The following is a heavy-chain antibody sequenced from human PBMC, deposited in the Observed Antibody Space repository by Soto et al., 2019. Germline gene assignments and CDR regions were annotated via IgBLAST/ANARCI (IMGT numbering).Heavy chain of an antibody. D-gene: IGHD6-19*01. Sequence: PGGSLRLSCAASGFTFSSYSMNWVRQAPGKGLEWVSYISSSSSTIYYADSVKGRFTISRDNAKNSLYLQMNSLRDEDTAVYYCARPGLYSSGLDAFDIWGQGTMVTVSS. CDR1: GFTFSSYS. J-gene: IGHJ3*02. CDR2: ISSSSSTI. CDR3: ARPGLYSSGLDAFDI. V-gene: IGHV3-48*02.